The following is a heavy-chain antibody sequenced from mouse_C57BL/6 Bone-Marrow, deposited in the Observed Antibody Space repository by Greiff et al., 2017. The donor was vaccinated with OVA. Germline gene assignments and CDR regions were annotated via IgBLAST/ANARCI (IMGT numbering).Heavy chain of an antibody. D-gene: IGHD2-4*01. V-gene: IGHV5-6*01. CDR3: ARHFYYDYDEGYAMDY. CDR1: GFTFSSYG. Sequence: EVQLVESGGDLVKPGGSLKLSCAASGFTFSSYGMSWVRQTPDKRLEWVATISSGGSYTYYPDSVKGRFTISRDNAKNTLYLQMSRLKSEDTAMYYCARHFYYDYDEGYAMDYWGQGTSVTVSS. CDR2: ISSGGSYT. J-gene: IGHJ4*01.